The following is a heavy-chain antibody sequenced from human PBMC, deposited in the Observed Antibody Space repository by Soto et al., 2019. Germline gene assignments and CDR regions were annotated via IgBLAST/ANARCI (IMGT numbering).Heavy chain of an antibody. J-gene: IGHJ3*02. CDR3: ASLGYRSGYGRNDAFDI. V-gene: IGHV1-46*01. D-gene: IGHD6-19*01. CDR1: GYTLTSYY. Sequence: GASVKVSCKASGYTLTSYYMHWVRQAPGQGLEWMGIINPSGGNTSYAQKFQGRVTMTRDTSTSTVYMELSSLRSEDTAVYYCASLGYRSGYGRNDAFDIWGQGTMVTVSS. CDR2: INPSGGNT.